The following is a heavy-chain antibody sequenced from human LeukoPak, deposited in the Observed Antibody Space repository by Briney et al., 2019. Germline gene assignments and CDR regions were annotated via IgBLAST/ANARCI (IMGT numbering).Heavy chain of an antibody. CDR3: ARAVDKGTGYYMDF. D-gene: IGHD3-22*01. V-gene: IGHV1-8*03. Sequence: ASVKVSCKASGYTFASYDINWVRQATGQGLEWMGWMNPNSGNTGYAQKFQGRVTITRNTSISTAYMELSSLRSEDTAVYYCARAVDKGTGYYMDFWGQGTLVTVSS. CDR1: GYTFASYD. CDR2: MNPNSGNT. J-gene: IGHJ4*02.